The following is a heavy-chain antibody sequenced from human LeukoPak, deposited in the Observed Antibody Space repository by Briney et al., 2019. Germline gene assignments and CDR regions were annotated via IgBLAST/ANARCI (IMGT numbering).Heavy chain of an antibody. D-gene: IGHD3-22*01. CDR3: AKDYYDSSGYPFDY. V-gene: IGHV3-23*01. Sequence: GALRLSCAASGFTFSSYAMSWVRQAPGKGLEWVSAISGSGGSTYYADSVKGRFTISRDNSKNTLYLQMNSLRAEDTAVYYCAKDYYDSSGYPFDYWGQGTLVTVSS. CDR1: GFTFSSYA. J-gene: IGHJ4*02. CDR2: ISGSGGST.